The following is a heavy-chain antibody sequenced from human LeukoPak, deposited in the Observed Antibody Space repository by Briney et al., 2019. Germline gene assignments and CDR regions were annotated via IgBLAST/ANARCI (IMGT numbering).Heavy chain of an antibody. CDR1: GFTFSNYA. CDR3: AKVTIIVVVPAATFDY. V-gene: IGHV3-23*01. D-gene: IGHD2-2*01. J-gene: IGHJ4*02. Sequence: GGSLRLSCAASGFTFSNYAMSWVRQAPGKGLEWVSAISGSGGSTYYADSVKGRFTISRDNSKNTLYLQMNSLRAEDTAVYYCAKVTIIVVVPAATFDYWGQGTLVTVSS. CDR2: ISGSGGST.